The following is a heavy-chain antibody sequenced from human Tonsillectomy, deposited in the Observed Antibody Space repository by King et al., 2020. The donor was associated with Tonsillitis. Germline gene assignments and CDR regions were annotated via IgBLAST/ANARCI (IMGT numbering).Heavy chain of an antibody. CDR2: INSDGSST. Sequence: VQLVESGGDLVQPGGSLRLSCVASGFTFSVSWMHWVRQAPGKGLVWVSYINSDGSSTTYADSVKGRFTVSRDNAKNTVYLQMNSLRADDTANYYCAKDSSYRMDVWGQGTTVTVSS. J-gene: IGHJ6*02. CDR3: AKDSSYRMDV. CDR1: GFTFSVSW. V-gene: IGHV3-74*01.